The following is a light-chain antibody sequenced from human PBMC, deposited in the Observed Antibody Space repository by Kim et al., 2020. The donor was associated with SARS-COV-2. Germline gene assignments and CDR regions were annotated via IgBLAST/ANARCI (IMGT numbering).Light chain of an antibody. J-gene: IGLJ3*02. CDR1: SSDVGSYNR. CDR2: EVS. CDR3: CSYAGNFSSV. Sequence: QSALTQPPSVSGSPGQSVTISCIGTSSDVGSYNRVSWYQQAPGTAPKFIMYEVSNRPSGVPDRFSGPKSGNTASLTISGLQAEDEADYYCCSYAGNFSSVFGGGTQLTVL. V-gene: IGLV2-18*02.